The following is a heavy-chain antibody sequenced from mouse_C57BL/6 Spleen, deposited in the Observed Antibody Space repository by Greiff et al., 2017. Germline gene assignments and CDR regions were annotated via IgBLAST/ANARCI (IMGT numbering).Heavy chain of an antibody. CDR3: ARESLGAMDY. Sequence: DVHLVESGGDLVKPGGSLKLSCAASGFTFSSYGMSWVRQTPDKRLEWVATISSGGSYTYYPDSVKGRFTISRDNAKNTLYLQMSSLKSEDTAMYYCARESLGAMDYWGQGTSVTVSS. V-gene: IGHV5-6*01. J-gene: IGHJ4*01. CDR2: ISSGGSYT. CDR1: GFTFSSYG. D-gene: IGHD3-3*01.